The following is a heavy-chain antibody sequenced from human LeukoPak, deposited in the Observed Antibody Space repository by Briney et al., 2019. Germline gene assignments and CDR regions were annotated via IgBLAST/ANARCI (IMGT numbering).Heavy chain of an antibody. J-gene: IGHJ1*01. CDR2: IYSSGST. CDR3: ARGYSRDWGLQYFQH. Sequence: SEILSLTCTVSGGSISNYYWSWIRQPPGKGLEWVGYIYSSGSTSYNPSLKSRVTMSVDTSKNQFSLKLNSVTAADTAVYHCARGYSRDWGLQYFQHWGQGTLVTVSS. D-gene: IGHD6-19*01. V-gene: IGHV4-59*01. CDR1: GGSISNYY.